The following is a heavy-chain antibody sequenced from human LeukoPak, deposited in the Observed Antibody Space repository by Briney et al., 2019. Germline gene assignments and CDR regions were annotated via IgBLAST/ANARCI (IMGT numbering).Heavy chain of an antibody. CDR3: ARLGMGAFDI. CDR2: IYCGDSDT. D-gene: IGHD7-27*01. Sequence: GESLKISSKGSGYSFTNYWIGWVRLVPGKGLDWMGIIYCGDSDTRYSPSLQGQVTISADKSISTAYLQWSSLKASDTAMYYCARLGMGAFDIWGQGTMVTVSS. V-gene: IGHV5-51*01. J-gene: IGHJ3*02. CDR1: GYSFTNYW.